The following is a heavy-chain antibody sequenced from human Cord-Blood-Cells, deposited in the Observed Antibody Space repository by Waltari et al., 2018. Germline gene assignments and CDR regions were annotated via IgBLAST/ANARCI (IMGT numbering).Heavy chain of an antibody. D-gene: IGHD6-19*01. J-gene: IGHJ4*02. CDR3: ARDAVRGWYPY. Sequence: QVQLVESGGGLVKHGGSLRLSCAAAGFPFRDYYMSWIRQAPGKGLEWVSYISSSGSTIYYADSVKGRFTISRDNAKNSLYLQMNSLRAEDTAVYYCARDAVRGWYPYWGQGTLVTVSS. CDR1: GFPFRDYY. CDR2: ISSSGSTI. V-gene: IGHV3-11*04.